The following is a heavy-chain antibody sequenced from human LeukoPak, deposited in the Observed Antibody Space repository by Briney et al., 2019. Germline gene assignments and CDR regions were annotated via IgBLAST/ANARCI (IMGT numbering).Heavy chain of an antibody. CDR1: GYTFTSYD. D-gene: IGHD6-19*01. Sequence: ASVKVSXKASGYTFTSYDINWVRQATGQGLEWMGWMNPNSGNTGYAQKFQGRVTITRNTSISTAYMELSSLRSEDTAVYYCARGDSSGWYTEGDYWGQGTLVTVSS. CDR3: ARGDSSGWYTEGDY. CDR2: MNPNSGNT. V-gene: IGHV1-8*03. J-gene: IGHJ4*02.